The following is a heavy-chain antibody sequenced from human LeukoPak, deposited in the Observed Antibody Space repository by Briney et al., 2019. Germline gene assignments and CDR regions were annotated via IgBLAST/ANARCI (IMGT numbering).Heavy chain of an antibody. Sequence: GGSLRLSCAASGFTFSSYSMNWVRQAPGKGLEWVSSISSSSSYIYYADSVKGRFTISRDNAKNSLYLQMNSLRAEDTAVYYCAKDHTYYYDSSGYYYDGYWGQGTLVTVSS. D-gene: IGHD3-22*01. J-gene: IGHJ4*02. CDR3: AKDHTYYYDSSGYYYDGY. V-gene: IGHV3-21*04. CDR1: GFTFSSYS. CDR2: ISSSSSYI.